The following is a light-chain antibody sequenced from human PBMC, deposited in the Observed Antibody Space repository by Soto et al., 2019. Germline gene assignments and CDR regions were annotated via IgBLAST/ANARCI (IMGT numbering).Light chain of an antibody. CDR2: AAS. CDR3: HQYGNSPLT. V-gene: IGKV3-20*01. Sequence: DIVLTQSQATLSLCPGERATLACRTRQRVRSGYFAWYQQKPGQAPRLLIVAASDRATEIPDRFSGGGSGTDFTLTISRLEPEDFALYYCHQYGNSPLTFGGGTKVDIK. J-gene: IGKJ4*01. CDR1: QRVRSGY.